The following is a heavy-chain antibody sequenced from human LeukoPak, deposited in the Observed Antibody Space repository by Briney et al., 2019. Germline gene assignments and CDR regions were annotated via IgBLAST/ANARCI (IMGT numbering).Heavy chain of an antibody. CDR3: ARDPPSGSYRDGGDY. J-gene: IGHJ4*02. V-gene: IGHV3-21*01. CDR1: GFTFSSYS. D-gene: IGHD1-26*01. Sequence: GESLKISCAASGFTFSSYSMNWVRQAPGKGLEWVSSISSSSSYIYYADSVKGRFTISRDNAKNSLYLQMNSLRAEDTAVYYCARDPPSGSYRDGGDYWGQGTLVTVSS. CDR2: ISSSSSYI.